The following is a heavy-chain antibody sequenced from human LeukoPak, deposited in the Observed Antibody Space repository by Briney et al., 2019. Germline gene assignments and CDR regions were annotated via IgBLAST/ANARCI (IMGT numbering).Heavy chain of an antibody. J-gene: IGHJ4*02. D-gene: IGHD5-12*01. V-gene: IGHV1-2*02. Sequence: GASVKVSCKASGYSFTGFYIHWVRQAPGQRLEWMAWINPQSGATNYAQKFKGRITTTRDMSITTAYMEMTTLRSDDTAVYYCARGGGDSGLYFAYWGQGTLVTVSS. CDR3: ARGGGDSGLYFAY. CDR2: INPQSGAT. CDR1: GYSFTGFY.